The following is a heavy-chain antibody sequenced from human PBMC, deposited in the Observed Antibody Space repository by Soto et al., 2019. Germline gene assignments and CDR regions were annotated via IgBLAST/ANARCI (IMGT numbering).Heavy chain of an antibody. J-gene: IGHJ4*02. D-gene: IGHD6-13*01. Sequence: SETLSLTYTVSGDSIRSGTYSWDWLRQSPGKGLEWIGCFWSTGATYYNPSLKGRLTISLDTSKNQFSLNLNSVTAADTAVYFCARRPLAYFDYWGRGTQVTVSS. CDR3: ARRPLAYFDY. CDR2: FWSTGAT. V-gene: IGHV4-39*01. CDR1: GDSIRSGTYS.